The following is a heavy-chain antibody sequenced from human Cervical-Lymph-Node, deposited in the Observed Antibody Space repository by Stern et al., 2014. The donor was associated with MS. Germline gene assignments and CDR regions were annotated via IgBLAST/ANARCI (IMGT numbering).Heavy chain of an antibody. Sequence: VQLVESGAEVKKPGASVKVSCKASGYTITGYYIHWVRQAPGQGLEWMGWINANSGATKYAQNFQGRFTMTRDTSISTAHMELSGLRADDTAVYYCARDLAGDGDLYLDYWGQGPLVTVSS. V-gene: IGHV1-2*02. D-gene: IGHD7-27*01. CDR2: INANSGAT. J-gene: IGHJ4*02. CDR1: GYTITGYY. CDR3: ARDLAGDGDLYLDY.